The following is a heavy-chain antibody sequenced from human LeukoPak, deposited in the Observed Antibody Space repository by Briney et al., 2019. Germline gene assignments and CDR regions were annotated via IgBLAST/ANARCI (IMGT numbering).Heavy chain of an antibody. V-gene: IGHV3-11*01. CDR1: GFTFSDYY. J-gene: IGHJ4*02. D-gene: IGHD6-13*01. Sequence: GGSLRLSCAASGFTFSDYYMRWIPQAPGKGLEGVSYINSSGNTIYYADSVKGRFTISRDNAKNTLYLQMNSLRAEDTAVYYCARDSHPPGYDYWGQGTLVTVSS. CDR2: INSSGNTI. CDR3: ARDSHPPGYDY.